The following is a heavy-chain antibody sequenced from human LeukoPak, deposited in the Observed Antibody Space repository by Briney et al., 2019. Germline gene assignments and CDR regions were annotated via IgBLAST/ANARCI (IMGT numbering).Heavy chain of an antibody. D-gene: IGHD6-19*01. CDR3: ARDGSGWGYY. V-gene: IGHV3-7*01. CDR1: GFTFSSYW. Sequence: GGSLRLSCVASGFTFSSYWMTWVRQAPGKGLEWVANIKQDGTERYYVDSVKGRFTVSRDNAKNSLYLQMDSLRIEDTAVYYCARDGSGWGYYWGQGTLVTVSS. J-gene: IGHJ4*02. CDR2: IKQDGTER.